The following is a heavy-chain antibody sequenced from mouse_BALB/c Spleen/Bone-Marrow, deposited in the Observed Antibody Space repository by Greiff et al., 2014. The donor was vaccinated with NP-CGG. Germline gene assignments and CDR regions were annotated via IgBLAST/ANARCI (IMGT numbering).Heavy chain of an antibody. J-gene: IGHJ3*01. CDR2: INPYNDYT. D-gene: IGHD1-1*01. Sequence: EVQLVESGAELVRPGASVKISCKAFGYTFTDYHINWVKQRPGQGLDWIGYINPYNDYTNYNQKFKGKATLIVDKSSSTAYMELSSLTSEDSAVFYCARHGSSYVRFAYWGQGTLVTVSA. V-gene: IGHV1S45*01. CDR3: ARHGSSYVRFAY. CDR1: GYTFTDYH.